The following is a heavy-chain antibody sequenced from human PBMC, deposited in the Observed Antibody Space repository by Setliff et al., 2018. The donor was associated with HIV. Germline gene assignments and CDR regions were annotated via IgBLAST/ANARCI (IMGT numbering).Heavy chain of an antibody. Sequence: ASVKVSCKASGYTFTAYYIHWVRQAPGQGLEWMGRIIPNSGGTNYAQKFQDRVTMTRDTSISTAYMELSRLRSDDTAVYYCARDRIAAAGTLMGYWGQGTLVTVSS. CDR1: GYTFTAYY. V-gene: IGHV1-2*06. J-gene: IGHJ4*02. CDR3: ARDRIAAAGTLMGY. CDR2: IIPNSGGT. D-gene: IGHD6-13*01.